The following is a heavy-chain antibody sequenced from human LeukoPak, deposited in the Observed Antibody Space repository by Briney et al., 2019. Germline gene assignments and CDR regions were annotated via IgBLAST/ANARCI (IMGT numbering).Heavy chain of an antibody. D-gene: IGHD2-2*01. V-gene: IGHV3-48*03. CDR1: GFTFSSYE. CDR3: ASLYCGSTSCYAYGY. CDR2: ISSSGSTI. J-gene: IGHJ4*02. Sequence: GGSLRLSCAASGFTFSSYEMNWVRQAPGKGLEWVSYISSSGSTIYYADSVKGRFTISRDNAKNSLYLQMNSLRAEDTAVYYCASLYCGSTSCYAYGYWGQGTLVTVSS.